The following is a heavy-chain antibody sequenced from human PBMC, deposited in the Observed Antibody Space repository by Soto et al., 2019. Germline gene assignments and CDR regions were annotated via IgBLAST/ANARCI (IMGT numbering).Heavy chain of an antibody. CDR2: IDPSDSYT. CDR3: ASPLTASGYYGMVV. Sequence: PGESLKISCKGSGYNFTSYWIRWLRQMPGKGLEWVGRIDPSDSYTNYSPSFQGHVTISXXXXXXPXYXQXXXLKAXDSAMXYCASPLTASGYYGMVVWGQRSRVSVGS. CDR1: GYNFTSYW. D-gene: IGHD1-26*01. J-gene: IGHJ6*01. V-gene: IGHV5-10-1*01.